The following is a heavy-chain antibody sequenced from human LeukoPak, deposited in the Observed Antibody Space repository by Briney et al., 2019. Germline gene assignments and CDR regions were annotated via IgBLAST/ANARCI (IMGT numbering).Heavy chain of an antibody. D-gene: IGHD4-11*01. CDR3: AKDRRATVTTVLY. J-gene: IGHJ4*02. V-gene: IGHV3-23*01. Sequence: GGSLRLPCAASGFTFSSFAMTWARQAPGKGLEWVAVISGSGGTTYYADSVKGRFTISRDNSRNTLYLQMNSLRAEDTAVYYCAKDRRATVTTVLYWGQGTLVTVSS. CDR2: ISGSGGTT. CDR1: GFTFSSFA.